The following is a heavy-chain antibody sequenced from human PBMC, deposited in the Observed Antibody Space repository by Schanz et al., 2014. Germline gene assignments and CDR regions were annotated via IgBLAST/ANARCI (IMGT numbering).Heavy chain of an antibody. Sequence: EVQLVESGGGLVQPGGSLRLSCAASGFSVGNKYMNWVRQAPGKGLEWVSFIYIGGNTYYADSVKGRFTISRDNSKNTMYLQINNLRADDTAVYYCARELPGVVAFDFWGQGTMVTVSS. V-gene: IGHV3-66*01. D-gene: IGHD7-27*01. J-gene: IGHJ3*01. CDR1: GFSVGNKY. CDR3: ARELPGVVAFDF. CDR2: IYIGGNT.